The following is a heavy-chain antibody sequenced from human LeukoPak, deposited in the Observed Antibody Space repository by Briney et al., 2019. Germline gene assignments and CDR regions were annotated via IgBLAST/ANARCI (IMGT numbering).Heavy chain of an antibody. V-gene: IGHV3-33*01. D-gene: IGHD3-22*01. Sequence: PGGSLRLSCAASGFTFSRFGMHWVRQAPGKGLEWVAVIWYDGSNKYYADSVKGRFTISRDNSKNTLYLEMNSLRAEDTAVYYCARDYYYDSSGYWDYYFDYWGQGTLVPVSS. CDR2: IWYDGSNK. CDR1: GFTFSRFG. CDR3: ARDYYYDSSGYWDYYFDY. J-gene: IGHJ4*02.